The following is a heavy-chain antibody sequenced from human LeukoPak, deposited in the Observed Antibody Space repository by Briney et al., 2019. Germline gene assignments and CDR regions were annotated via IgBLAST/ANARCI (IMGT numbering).Heavy chain of an antibody. V-gene: IGHV4-34*01. J-gene: IGHJ3*02. CDR2: INHSGST. D-gene: IGHD3-10*01. CDR1: GGSFSGYY. Sequence: KPSETLSLTCAVYGGSFSGYYWSWIRQPPGKGLEWIGEINHSGSTNYNPSLKSRVTISVDTSKNQFSLKLSSVTAADTAVYYCARGLGKLLWFGKLQKPNAFDIWGQGTMVTVSS. CDR3: ARGLGKLLWFGKLQKPNAFDI.